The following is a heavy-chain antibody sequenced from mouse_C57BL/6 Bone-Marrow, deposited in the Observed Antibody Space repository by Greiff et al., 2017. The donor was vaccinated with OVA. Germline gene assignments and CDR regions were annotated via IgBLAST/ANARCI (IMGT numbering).Heavy chain of an antibody. CDR1: GYTFTSYW. D-gene: IGHD3-3*01. J-gene: IGHJ4*01. V-gene: IGHV1-72*01. CDR2: IDPNSGGT. Sequence: QVQLQQPGAELVKPGASVKLSCKASGYTFTSYWMHWVNQRPGRGLEWIGSIDPNSGGTKYNEKFKRKATLTVDKPSSTAYMQISSLTSENTAVYYCARGLKAMDYWGQGTSGTGSS. CDR3: ARGLKAMDY.